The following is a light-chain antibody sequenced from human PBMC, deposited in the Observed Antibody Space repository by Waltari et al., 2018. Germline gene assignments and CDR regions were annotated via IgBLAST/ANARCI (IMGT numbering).Light chain of an antibody. CDR1: RSALGSFNF. J-gene: IGLJ1*01. CDR3: TSYTTTDTLYV. CDR2: DVS. Sequence: QSALTQPAYVSGSPGQSITISCTGTRSALGSFNFVSWYQQYPGKAPKLIIFDVSNRPSGISDRFSGSKSGNTASLTISGLQAEDEADYICTSYTTTDTLYVFGTGTQVTVL. V-gene: IGLV2-14*03.